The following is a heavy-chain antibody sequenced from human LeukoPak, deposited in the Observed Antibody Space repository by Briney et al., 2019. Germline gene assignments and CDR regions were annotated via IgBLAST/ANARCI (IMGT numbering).Heavy chain of an antibody. D-gene: IGHD3-16*02. CDR3: ARVTYYDYVWGSYRPYYFDY. V-gene: IGHV4-34*01. CDR1: GGSFSGYY. J-gene: IGHJ4*02. CDR2: INHSGST. Sequence: SETLSLTCAVYGGSFSGYYWSWIRQPPGKGPEWIGEINHSGSTNYNPSLKSRVTISVDTSKNQFSLKLSSVTAADTAVYYCARVTYYDYVWGSYRPYYFDYWGQGTLVTVSS.